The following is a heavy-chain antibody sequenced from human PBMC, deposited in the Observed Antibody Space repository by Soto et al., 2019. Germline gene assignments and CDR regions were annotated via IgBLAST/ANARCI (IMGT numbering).Heavy chain of an antibody. D-gene: IGHD3-22*01. CDR3: ARDYYYDSNSTWFDP. Sequence: ASVKVSCKASGGTFSSYAISWVRQAPGQGLEWMGGIIPIFGTANYAQKFQGRVTITADKSTSTAYMELSSLRSEDTAVYYCARDYYYDSNSTWFDPWGQGTLVTVSS. V-gene: IGHV1-69*06. CDR2: IIPIFGTA. J-gene: IGHJ5*02. CDR1: GGTFSSYA.